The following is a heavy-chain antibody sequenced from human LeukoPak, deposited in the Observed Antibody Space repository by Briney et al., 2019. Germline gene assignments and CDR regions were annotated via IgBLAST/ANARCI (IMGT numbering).Heavy chain of an antibody. CDR1: GFTFSSYG. CDR3: AKDEAGYSSSWYLAEYFQH. CDR2: ISYDGSNK. D-gene: IGHD6-13*01. J-gene: IGHJ1*01. V-gene: IGHV3-30*18. Sequence: GGSLRLSCAASGFTFSSYGMHWVRQAPGKGLEWVAVISYDGSNKYYADSVKGRFTISRDNSKNTLYLQMNSLRAEDTAVYYCAKDEAGYSSSWYLAEYFQHWGQGTLVTVSS.